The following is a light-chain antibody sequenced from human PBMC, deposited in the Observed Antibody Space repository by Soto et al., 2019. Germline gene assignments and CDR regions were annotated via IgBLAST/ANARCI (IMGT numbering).Light chain of an antibody. V-gene: IGKV1-39*01. Sequence: DRHMNQSPSSLSASVGVRVTLTCLASQPISTFFNWYQHKPGKAPKLLIYDATTLYSGVPSRFSSSGSGKDFTLTISSLQPEEYASYSGQQSFSTPCTFRQGTYVEVK. CDR2: DAT. CDR3: QQSFSTPCT. J-gene: IGKJ1*01. CDR1: QPISTF.